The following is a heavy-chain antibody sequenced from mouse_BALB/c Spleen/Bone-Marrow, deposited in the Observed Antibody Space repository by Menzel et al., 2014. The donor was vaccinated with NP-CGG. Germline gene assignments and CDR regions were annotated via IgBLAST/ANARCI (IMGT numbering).Heavy chain of an antibody. Sequence: VQLKESGPEPVKPGASVKISCKTSGYTFSESTMHWVKQSHGKSLEWIGGINPNNGATSYKQKFKGKAILTVEKSSSTALLELRSLTSEDSAVYYCARRDYGPAWFAYWGQGTLVTVSA. CDR2: INPNNGAT. CDR3: ARRDYGPAWFAY. D-gene: IGHD1-1*01. CDR1: GYTFSEST. J-gene: IGHJ3*01. V-gene: IGHV1-18*01.